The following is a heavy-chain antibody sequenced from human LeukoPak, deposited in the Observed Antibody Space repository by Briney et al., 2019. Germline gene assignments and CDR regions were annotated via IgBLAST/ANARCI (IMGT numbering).Heavy chain of an antibody. CDR2: ISSSSSYT. CDR1: GGSFSGYY. CDR3: AKNLAAAGYYFDY. D-gene: IGHD6-13*01. Sequence: LSLTCAVYGGSFSGYYWSWIRQPPGKGLEWVSYISSSSSYTNYADSVKGRFTISRDNAKNSLYLQMNSLRAEDTAVYYCAKNLAAAGYYFDYWGQGTLVTVSS. J-gene: IGHJ4*02. V-gene: IGHV3-11*03.